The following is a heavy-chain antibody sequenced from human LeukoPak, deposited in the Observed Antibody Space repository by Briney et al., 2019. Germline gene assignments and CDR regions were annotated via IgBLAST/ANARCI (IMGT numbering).Heavy chain of an antibody. CDR2: INRDGSEK. Sequence: PGGSLRLSCAASGFTFSTYWMSWVRQAPGKGLEWVANINRDGSEKYYGDSVKGRFTISRDNAENSLFLQMNSLRAEDTAVYYCVRDWDHFDFDSWGLGTLVTVSS. CDR1: GFTFSTYW. CDR3: VRDWDHFDFDS. J-gene: IGHJ5*01. V-gene: IGHV3-7*01. D-gene: IGHD3-9*01.